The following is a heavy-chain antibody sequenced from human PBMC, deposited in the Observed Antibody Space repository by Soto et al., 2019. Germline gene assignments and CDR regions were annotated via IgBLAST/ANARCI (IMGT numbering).Heavy chain of an antibody. CDR1: GFTFSNYW. Sequence: GGSLRLSCAASGFTFSNYWMHWVRQAPGKGLLWVSRINPDGSSTNYADSVKDRFTISRDNAKNSLYLQMNSLRAEDTAIYYCARELHYNWGGHDAFDVWGQGTMVTVS. J-gene: IGHJ3*01. CDR2: INPDGSST. D-gene: IGHD1-1*01. V-gene: IGHV3-74*01. CDR3: ARELHYNWGGHDAFDV.